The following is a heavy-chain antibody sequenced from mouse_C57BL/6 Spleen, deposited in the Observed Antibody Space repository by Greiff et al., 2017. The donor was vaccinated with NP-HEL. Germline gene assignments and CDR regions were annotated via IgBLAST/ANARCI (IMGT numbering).Heavy chain of an antibody. Sequence: VMLVESGPGLVAPSQSLSITCTVSGFSLTSYGVSWVRQPPGKGLEWLGVIWGDGSTNYHSAPITRLRISKDNSKSQVCLKLNSRQTDDTATYYCAKHYGNYVAYWGQGTLVTVSA. V-gene: IGHV2-3*01. D-gene: IGHD2-1*01. CDR1: GFSLTSYG. CDR2: IWGDGST. CDR3: AKHYGNYVAY. J-gene: IGHJ3*01.